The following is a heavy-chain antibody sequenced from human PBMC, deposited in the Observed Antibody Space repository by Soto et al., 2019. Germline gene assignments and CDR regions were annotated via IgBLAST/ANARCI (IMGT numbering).Heavy chain of an antibody. CDR1: GDSLSGGDYY. CDR2: IYYTGFT. V-gene: IGHV4-30-4*08. Sequence: PSETLSLTCPVSGDSLSGGDYYWSWIRQPPGKGLEWIGDIYYTGFTFYNPSLKSRLTISLDSSKNQFSLRLNSVTAADTAVYFCARAYRINGWSDYFFDYWGQGTLVTVSS. J-gene: IGHJ4*02. D-gene: IGHD6-19*01. CDR3: ARAYRINGWSDYFFDY.